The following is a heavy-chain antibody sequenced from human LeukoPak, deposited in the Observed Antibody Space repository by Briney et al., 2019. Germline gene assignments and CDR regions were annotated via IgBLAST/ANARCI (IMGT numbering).Heavy chain of an antibody. CDR3: ARQLLSGSFYYYYYMDV. D-gene: IGHD1-26*01. J-gene: IGHJ6*03. Sequence: SETLSLTCTVSGGSISSYYWSWIRQPSGKGLEWIGYIYTSGSTNHNPSLKSRVTISVDTSKNQFSLKLSSVTAADTAVYYCARQLLSGSFYYYYYMDVWGKGTTVTVSS. CDR1: GGSISSYY. CDR2: IYTSGST. V-gene: IGHV4-4*09.